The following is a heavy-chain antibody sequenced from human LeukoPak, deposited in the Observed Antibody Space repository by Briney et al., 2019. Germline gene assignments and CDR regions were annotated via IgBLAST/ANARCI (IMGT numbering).Heavy chain of an antibody. Sequence: PGGSLRLSCAASGFSVSNNYVNWVRQAPGKGLEWVSVIYSGGSTYYADSVKGRFTISRDNSKNTLYLQMNSLRAEDTALYYCARRYDFWSGYNYWGQGTLVTVSS. CDR1: GFSVSNNY. CDR3: ARRYDFWSGYNY. CDR2: IYSGGST. D-gene: IGHD3-3*01. V-gene: IGHV3-53*01. J-gene: IGHJ4*02.